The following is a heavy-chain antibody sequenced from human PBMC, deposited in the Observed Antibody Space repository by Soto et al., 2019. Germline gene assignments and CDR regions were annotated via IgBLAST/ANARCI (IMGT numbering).Heavy chain of an antibody. Sequence: EVQLVESVGGLVQPGGSLRLSCAASGFTFSNYWMSWVRQAPGKGLEWVANIKQDGSEKYYVDSVKGRFTISRDNAKNSLYLQMNSLRADDTAVYCCAAAYASDTTGCPIWGQGTLVTVSS. V-gene: IGHV3-7*03. CDR1: GFTFSNYW. CDR3: AAAYASDTTGCPI. D-gene: IGHD3-22*01. CDR2: IKQDGSEK. J-gene: IGHJ4*02.